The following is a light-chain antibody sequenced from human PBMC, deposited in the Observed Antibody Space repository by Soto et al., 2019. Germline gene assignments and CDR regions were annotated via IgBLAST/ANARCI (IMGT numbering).Light chain of an antibody. Sequence: EIVMTQSPATLSVSPGGRATLSCRASQSISDTLAWYQQKPGQAPMLLIYGASTRAPGFPARFSGSGSGTDFTLTISSLQSEDFAVYYCQQYNNWPWTFGQGTKVEIK. CDR3: QQYNNWPWT. CDR2: GAS. J-gene: IGKJ1*01. V-gene: IGKV3-15*01. CDR1: QSISDT.